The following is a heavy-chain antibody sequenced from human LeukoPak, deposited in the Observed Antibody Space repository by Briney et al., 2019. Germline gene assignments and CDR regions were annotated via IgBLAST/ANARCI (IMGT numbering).Heavy chain of an antibody. CDR3: ARDYYGSGSYYNYHWFDP. CDR2: IKQDGSEK. V-gene: IGHV3-7*01. CDR1: GFTFSSYW. J-gene: IGHJ5*02. D-gene: IGHD3-10*01. Sequence: GGSLRLSCAASGFTFSSYWMSWVRQAPGKGLEWVANIKQDGSEKYYVDSVKGRFTISRDNAKNSLYLQMNSLRAEDTAVYYCARDYYGSGSYYNYHWFDPWGQGTLVTVSS.